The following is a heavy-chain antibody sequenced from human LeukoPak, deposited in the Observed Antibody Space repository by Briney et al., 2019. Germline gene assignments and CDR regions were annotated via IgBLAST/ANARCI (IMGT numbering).Heavy chain of an antibody. J-gene: IGHJ6*02. CDR1: GFTFSSYG. CDR3: AKEYRYSGSYSPNYYYYGMDV. CDR2: ISYDGGNK. D-gene: IGHD1-26*01. V-gene: IGHV3-30*18. Sequence: PGGSLRLSCAASGFTFSSYGMHWVRQAPGKGLEWVAVISYDGGNKYYADSVKGRFTISRDNSKNTLYLQMNSLRAEDTAVYYCAKEYRYSGSYSPNYYYYGMDVWGQGTTVTVSS.